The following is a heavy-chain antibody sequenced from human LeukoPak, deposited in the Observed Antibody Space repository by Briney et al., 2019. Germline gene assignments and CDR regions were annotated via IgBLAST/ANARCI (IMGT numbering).Heavy chain of an antibody. CDR2: FDPEDGET. CDR1: GYTLTELS. CDR3: ATWSGSVAVVPAALGY. J-gene: IGHJ4*02. V-gene: IGHV1-24*01. D-gene: IGHD2-2*01. Sequence: ASVKVSCKVSGYTLTELSMHWVRQAPGKGLEWMGGFDPEDGETIYAQKFQGRVTMTEDTSTDTAYMELSSLRSEGTAVYYCATWSGSVAVVPAALGYWGQGTLVTVSS.